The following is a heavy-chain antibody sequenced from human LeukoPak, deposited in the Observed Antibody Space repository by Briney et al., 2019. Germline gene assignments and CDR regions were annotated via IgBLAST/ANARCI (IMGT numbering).Heavy chain of an antibody. J-gene: IGHJ4*02. V-gene: IGHV3-74*01. CDR2: INEDGSTT. D-gene: IGHD3-10*01. CDR3: AKALWFGDFDY. Sequence: GGSLRLSCAASGFTFSSNWMHWVRQAPGKGLVWVSRINEDGSTTNYADSVKGRSTIFRDNAKNTLYLQMNSLRAEDTAVYYCAKALWFGDFDYWGQGTLVTVSS. CDR1: GFTFSSNW.